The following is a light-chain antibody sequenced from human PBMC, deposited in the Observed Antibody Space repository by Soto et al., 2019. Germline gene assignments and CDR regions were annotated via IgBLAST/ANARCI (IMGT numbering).Light chain of an antibody. V-gene: IGLV1-44*01. Sequence: QPVLTQPPSASGTPGQRVTFSCSGGSSNIGSNTVNWYQQLPGTAPKLLIYSNNQRPSGVPDRFSGSKSGTSASLAISGLQSEDEADYYCAAWDDSLNGVVFGGGTKLTVL. CDR1: SSNIGSNT. CDR3: AAWDDSLNGVV. CDR2: SNN. J-gene: IGLJ2*01.